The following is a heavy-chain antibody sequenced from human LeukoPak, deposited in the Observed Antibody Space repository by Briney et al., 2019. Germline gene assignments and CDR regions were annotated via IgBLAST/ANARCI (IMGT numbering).Heavy chain of an antibody. CDR1: GGSISSYY. Sequence: SETLSLTCTVSGGSISSYYWSWIRQPAGKGLEWIGRIYTSGSTNYNPSLKSRVTISVDTSKNQFSLKLSSVTAADTAVYYCARARVQLWFVGNYFDYWGQGTLVTVSS. V-gene: IGHV4-4*07. CDR3: ARARVQLWFVGNYFDY. J-gene: IGHJ4*02. D-gene: IGHD5-18*01. CDR2: IYTSGST.